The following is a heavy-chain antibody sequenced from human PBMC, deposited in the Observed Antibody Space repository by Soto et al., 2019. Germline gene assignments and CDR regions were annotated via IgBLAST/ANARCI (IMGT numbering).Heavy chain of an antibody. CDR1: GYTFTSYD. CDR3: ARGVDADFWSGYYGLFDD. V-gene: IGHV1-8*01. J-gene: IGHJ4*02. D-gene: IGHD3-3*01. CDR2: MNPNSGNT. Sequence: ASVKVSCKASGYTFTSYDINWVRQATGQGLEWMGWMNPNSGNTGYAQKFQGRVTMTRNTSISTAYMELSSLRSEDTAVYYCARGVDADFWSGYYGLFDDWGKGTLVTVSS.